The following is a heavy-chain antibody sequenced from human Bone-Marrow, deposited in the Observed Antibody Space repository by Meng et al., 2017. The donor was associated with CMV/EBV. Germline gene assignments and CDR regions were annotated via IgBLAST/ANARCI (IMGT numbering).Heavy chain of an antibody. CDR2: ISYDGSIK. CDR3: AKAAQFLWFGEGKNYFAS. V-gene: IGHV3-30-3*02. J-gene: IGHJ4*02. D-gene: IGHD3-10*01. CDR1: GFTFTSHA. Sequence: GGSLRLSCAASGFTFTSHAMHWVRQAPGKGLEWVAVISYDGSIKYYADSLQGRFTVSRDNYKNTLHLQMNSLRAEDTAVYYCAKAAQFLWFGEGKNYFASWGQGTLVTVSS.